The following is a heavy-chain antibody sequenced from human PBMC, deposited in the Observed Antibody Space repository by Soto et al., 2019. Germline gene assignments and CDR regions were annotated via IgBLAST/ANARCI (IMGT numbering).Heavy chain of an antibody. J-gene: IGHJ4*02. D-gene: IGHD2-2*01. Sequence: ASVKVSCKASGYTFTSYGISWVRQAPGQGLEWMGWISAYNGNTNYAQKLQGRVTMTTDTSTSTAYMELRSLRSDDTAVYYCARDESGIVVVPAAPFDYWGQGTLVTVSS. CDR3: ARDESGIVVVPAAPFDY. CDR1: GYTFTSYG. CDR2: ISAYNGNT. V-gene: IGHV1-18*01.